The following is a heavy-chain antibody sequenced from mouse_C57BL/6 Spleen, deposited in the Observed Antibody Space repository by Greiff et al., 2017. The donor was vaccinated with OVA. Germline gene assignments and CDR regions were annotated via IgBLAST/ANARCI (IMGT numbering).Heavy chain of an antibody. V-gene: IGHV1-50*01. Sequence: QVQLQQPGAELVKPGASVKLSCKASGYTFTSYWMQWVKQRPGQGLEWIGEIDPSDSYTNYNQKFKGKATVTVDTSSSTAYMQLSSLTSEDSAVYYCARRPSDGDYWGQGTTLTVSS. CDR3: ARRPSDGDY. CDR2: IDPSDSYT. J-gene: IGHJ2*01. CDR1: GYTFTSYW.